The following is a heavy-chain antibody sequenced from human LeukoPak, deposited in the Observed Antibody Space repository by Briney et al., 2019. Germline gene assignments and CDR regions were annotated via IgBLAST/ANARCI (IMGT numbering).Heavy chain of an antibody. D-gene: IGHD6-6*01. CDR3: AREEASSSRYYGMDV. Sequence: PGGSLRLSCAASGFTFSSYAMHWVRQAPGKGLEWVAVISYDGSNKYYADSVKGRFTISRDNSKNTLYLQMNSLRAEDTAVYYCAREEASSSRYYGMDVWGQGTTVTVSS. J-gene: IGHJ6*02. V-gene: IGHV3-30-3*01. CDR1: GFTFSSYA. CDR2: ISYDGSNK.